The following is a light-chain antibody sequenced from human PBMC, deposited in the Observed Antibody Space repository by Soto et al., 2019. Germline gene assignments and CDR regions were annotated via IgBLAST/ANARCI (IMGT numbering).Light chain of an antibody. V-gene: IGKV3-15*01. CDR1: QSVGTF. Sequence: EVVMTQSPATLSVSPGERATLSCRASQSVGTFLAWYQQRPGQAPRLLIHGASTRASGIPAMFSGSGSGTEFTLTISSLQSEDFAVYYCQQYNNWPPLTFGAGTKVEI. CDR3: QQYNNWPPLT. CDR2: GAS. J-gene: IGKJ4*01.